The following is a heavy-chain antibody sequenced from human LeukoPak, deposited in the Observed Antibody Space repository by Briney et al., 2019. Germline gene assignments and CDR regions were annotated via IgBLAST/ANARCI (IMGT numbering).Heavy chain of an antibody. CDR3: ARGGLMGDGSSQYYYYGMDV. CDR2: MNPNGGNT. D-gene: IGHD3-10*01. CDR1: GYTFTSYD. Sequence: ASVKVSCKASGYTFTSYDINWVRQATGQGLEWMGWMNPNGGNTGYAQKFQGRVTMTRNTSISTAYMELSSLRSEDTAVYYCARGGLMGDGSSQYYYYGMDVWGQGTTVTVSS. V-gene: IGHV1-8*01. J-gene: IGHJ6*02.